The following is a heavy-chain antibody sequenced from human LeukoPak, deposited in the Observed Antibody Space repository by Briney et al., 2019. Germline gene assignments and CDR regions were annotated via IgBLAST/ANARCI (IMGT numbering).Heavy chain of an antibody. D-gene: IGHD4-17*01. J-gene: IGHJ6*02. Sequence: GGSLRLSCAASGSTFSSYSMNWVRQAPGKGLEWVSSISSSSSYIYYADSVKGRFTISRDNAKNSLYLQMNSLRAEDTAVYYCARWNRWGRYGDRTKLWDYYYYGMDVWGQGTTVTVSS. V-gene: IGHV3-21*01. CDR3: ARWNRWGRYGDRTKLWDYYYYGMDV. CDR2: ISSSSSYI. CDR1: GSTFSSYS.